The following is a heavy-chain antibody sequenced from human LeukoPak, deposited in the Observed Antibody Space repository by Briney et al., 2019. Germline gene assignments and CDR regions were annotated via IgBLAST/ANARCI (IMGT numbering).Heavy chain of an antibody. CDR3: ARDPYSGGYGPYYYYYMDV. J-gene: IGHJ6*03. CDR2: ITSSSTYI. Sequence: GGTPRLSCAASGFTFSTYGMSWVRQAPGKGLEWVSSITSSSTYIYYADSVKGRFTISRDNAENSLYLQMNSLRDEDTAVYYCARDPYSGGYGPYYYYYMDVWGKGTTVTISS. CDR1: GFTFSTYG. D-gene: IGHD1-26*01. V-gene: IGHV3-21*01.